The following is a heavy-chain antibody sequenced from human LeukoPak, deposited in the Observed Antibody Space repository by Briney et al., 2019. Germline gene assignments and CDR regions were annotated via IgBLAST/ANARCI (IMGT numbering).Heavy chain of an antibody. Sequence: GGSLRLSCAASGFTFSSYAMSWVRQAPGKGLEWVSGISGSGGTTYYADSVKGRFTISRDNSKNTLYLQMNSLRAEDTAVYYCAKDPLFPNWFDPWGQGTLVTVSS. J-gene: IGHJ5*02. D-gene: IGHD2-21*01. V-gene: IGHV3-23*01. CDR3: AKDPLFPNWFDP. CDR2: ISGSGGTT. CDR1: GFTFSSYA.